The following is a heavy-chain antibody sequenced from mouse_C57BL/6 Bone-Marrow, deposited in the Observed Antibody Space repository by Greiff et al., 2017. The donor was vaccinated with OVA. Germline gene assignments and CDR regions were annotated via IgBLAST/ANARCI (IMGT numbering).Heavy chain of an antibody. V-gene: IGHV1-55*01. CDR3: ARRDYGSSSYYAMDY. J-gene: IGHJ4*01. CDR2: IYPGSGST. Sequence: VQLQQPGAELVKPGASVKMSCKASGYTFTSYWITWVKQRPGQGLEWIGDIYPGSGSTNYNEKFKSKATMTVDTSSSTAYMQLSSLTSEDSAVYYCARRDYGSSSYYAMDYWGQGTSVTVSS. D-gene: IGHD1-1*01. CDR1: GYTFTSYW.